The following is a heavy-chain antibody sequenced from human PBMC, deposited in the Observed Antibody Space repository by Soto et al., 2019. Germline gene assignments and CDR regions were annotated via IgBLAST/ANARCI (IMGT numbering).Heavy chain of an antibody. V-gene: IGHV1-18*04. CDR3: ASQPQQPTGPYYYYYGMDV. J-gene: IGHJ6*02. D-gene: IGHD6-13*01. Sequence: QVQLVQSGAEVKKPGASVKVSCKASGYTFSNYAVTWVRQAPGQGLEWLGWISAYNGNTHYAQKVQGRVTMTTDTSTSPAYMELRSLRSDDKAVSYCASQPQQPTGPYYYYYGMDVWGQGTTVTVSS. CDR1: GYTFSNYA. CDR2: ISAYNGNT.